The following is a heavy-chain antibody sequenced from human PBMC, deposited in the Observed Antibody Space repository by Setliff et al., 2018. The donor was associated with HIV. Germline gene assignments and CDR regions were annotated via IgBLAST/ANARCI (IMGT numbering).Heavy chain of an antibody. CDR3: AKDLRAAVATICDY. CDR2: ISGSGGST. Sequence: GGSLRLSCAASGFTFSSYAMSWVRQAPGKGLEWVSAISGSGGSTYYADSVKGRFTISRDNSKNTLYLQMNSLRAEDTAVYYCAKDLRAAVATICDYWGQGTLVTVSS. CDR1: GFTFSSYA. J-gene: IGHJ4*02. V-gene: IGHV3-23*01. D-gene: IGHD5-12*01.